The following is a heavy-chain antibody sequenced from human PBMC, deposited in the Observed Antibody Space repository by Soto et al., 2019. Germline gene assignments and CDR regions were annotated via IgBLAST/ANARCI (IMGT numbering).Heavy chain of an antibody. CDR2: ISPNSGVT. V-gene: IGHV1-2*02. CDR3: AAGAESYFDF. D-gene: IGHD3-10*01. CDR1: GYIFVDYY. Sequence: GASVKVSCKASGYIFVDYYMHWLRQAPGQGLEWMGWISPNSGVTNFAQRFQGRVTMTRDTSINTAYLELRRLRSDDTSIYYHAAGAESYFDFWGQGALVTVSS. J-gene: IGHJ4*02.